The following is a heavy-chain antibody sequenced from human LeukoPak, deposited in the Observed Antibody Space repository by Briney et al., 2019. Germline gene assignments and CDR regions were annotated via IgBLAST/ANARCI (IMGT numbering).Heavy chain of an antibody. CDR2: IYYSGST. J-gene: IGHJ5*02. D-gene: IGHD6-13*01. Sequence: SETLSLTCTVSGGSISSSSYYWGWIRQPPGKGLEWIGSIYYSGSTYYNPSLKSRVTISVDTSKNQFSLKLSSVTAADTAVYYCARVLQLSWSSTGWFDPWGQRTLVTVSS. CDR1: GGSISSSSYY. CDR3: ARVLQLSWSSTGWFDP. V-gene: IGHV4-39*07.